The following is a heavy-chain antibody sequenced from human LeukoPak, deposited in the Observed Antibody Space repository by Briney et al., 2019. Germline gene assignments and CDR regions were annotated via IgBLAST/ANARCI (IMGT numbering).Heavy chain of an antibody. V-gene: IGHV1-18*01. CDR1: GGTFSSYA. CDR2: ISAYNGNT. D-gene: IGHD2-2*01. CDR3: ARDPWVPAAKKFDY. J-gene: IGHJ4*02. Sequence: VASVKVSCKASGGTFSSYAISWVRQAPGQGLEWMGWISAYNGNTNYAQKLQGRVTMTTDTSTSTAYMELRSLRSDDTAVYYCARDPWVPAAKKFDYWGQGTLVTVSS.